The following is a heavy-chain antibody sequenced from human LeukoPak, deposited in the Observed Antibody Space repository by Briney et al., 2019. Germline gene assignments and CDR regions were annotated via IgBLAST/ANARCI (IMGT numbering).Heavy chain of an antibody. D-gene: IGHD3-10*01. Sequence: SETLSLTCTVSGGSISGYYWDWIRQPAGKGLEWIGRIYTTGSTNYSPSLKSRVSMSMDTSKNQFSLNLNSVTAADTAVYSCPRERGDMVRVFDYWGQGTLVTVST. V-gene: IGHV4-4*07. J-gene: IGHJ4*02. CDR1: GGSISGYY. CDR3: PRERGDMVRVFDY. CDR2: IYTTGST.